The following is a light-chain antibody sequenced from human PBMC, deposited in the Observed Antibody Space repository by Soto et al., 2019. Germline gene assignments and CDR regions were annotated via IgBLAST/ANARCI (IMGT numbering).Light chain of an antibody. J-gene: IGKJ4*01. CDR2: SSS. CDR1: QDISND. CDR3: QKYNSFPPT. V-gene: IGKV1-27*01. Sequence: DFQMTQSPSSLSASVGDRVTITCRASQDISNDVAWYQQKPGKPPNLLISSSSPLQSGVPSRFSSTGYGTDFTLTIANLQPDDAATHYCQKYNSFPPTFGGGTKVAI.